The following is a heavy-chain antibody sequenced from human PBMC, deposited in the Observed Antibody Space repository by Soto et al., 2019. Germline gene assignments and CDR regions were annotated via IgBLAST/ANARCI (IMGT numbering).Heavy chain of an antibody. D-gene: IGHD2-2*01. J-gene: IGHJ3*02. CDR1: GFTFSDYY. V-gene: IGHV3-11*01. CDR2: ISSSGSTI. Sequence: GGSLRLSCAASGFTFSDYYMSWIRQAPGKGLEWVSYISSSGSTIYYADSVKGRFTISRDNAKNSLYLQMNSLRAEDTAVYYCASREETRGLDAFNIWGQGTMVTVPS. CDR3: ASREETRGLDAFNI.